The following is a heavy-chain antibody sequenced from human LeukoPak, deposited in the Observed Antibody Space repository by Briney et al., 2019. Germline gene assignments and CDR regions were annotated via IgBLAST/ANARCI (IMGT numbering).Heavy chain of an antibody. CDR1: GFTFNNYP. D-gene: IGHD2-2*01. CDR3: AKRSKLSCSSTSCPLDY. CDR2: ISDSGDVT. J-gene: IGHJ4*02. V-gene: IGHV3-23*01. Sequence: GSLRLSCAASGFTFNNYPMTWVRQPPEKGLEWVSGISDSGDVTYYTDSVKGRFAVSRDNSKNTLYLQMSSLRAEDTAVYYCAKRSKLSCSSTSCPLDYWGQGALVTVSS.